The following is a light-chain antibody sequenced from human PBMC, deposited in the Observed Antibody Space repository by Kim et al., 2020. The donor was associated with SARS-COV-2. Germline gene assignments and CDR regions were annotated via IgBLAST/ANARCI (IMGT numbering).Light chain of an antibody. V-gene: IGKV3D-15*01. Sequence: SVSPGERASLSCRASHSVTNRLAWYQQKPGQAPRLLLYAASTRATGIPARFSGSGFGTEFTLTIDSLQSDDSAVYFCQQYNIWPLTFGGGTKLEI. CDR2: AAS. CDR1: HSVTNR. J-gene: IGKJ4*01. CDR3: QQYNIWPLT.